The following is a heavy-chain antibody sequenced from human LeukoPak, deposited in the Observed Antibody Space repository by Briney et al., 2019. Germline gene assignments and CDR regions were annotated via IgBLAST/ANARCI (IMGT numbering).Heavy chain of an antibody. Sequence: SETLSLTCSVSGGSISSYYWSWTRQPPGKGLEWIGYIYYNGSTIYNPSLKSRVTISVDTSKNQFSLKLSSVTAADTAVYYCARGDPYSSSWYRYYYYIDVWGKGTTVTVSS. V-gene: IGHV4-59*12. D-gene: IGHD6-13*01. CDR1: GGSISSYY. CDR2: IYYNGST. J-gene: IGHJ6*03. CDR3: ARGDPYSSSWYRYYYYIDV.